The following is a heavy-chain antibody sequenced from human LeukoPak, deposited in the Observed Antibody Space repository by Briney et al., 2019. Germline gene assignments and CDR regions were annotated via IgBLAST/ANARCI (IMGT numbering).Heavy chain of an antibody. CDR1: NGSISSRSSC. D-gene: IGHD3-9*01. CDR2: VYFSGST. V-gene: IGHV4-39*01. J-gene: IGHJ3*02. CDR3: ARLGDILSPFDI. Sequence: SETLSLTCTVFNGSISSRSSCWGWIRQPPGKGLEWIGSVYFSGSTYYNPSLKSRVTIFVDTSKNQFSLKLTSVTAADTAVYYCARLGDILSPFDIWGQGTLVTVSS.